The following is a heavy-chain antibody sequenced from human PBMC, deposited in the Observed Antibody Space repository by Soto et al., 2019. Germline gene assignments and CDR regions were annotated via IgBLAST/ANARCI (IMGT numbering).Heavy chain of an antibody. CDR2: IHFSGIT. CDR1: GGSISNYY. CDR3: ARDGIAVAGTRWFDP. J-gene: IGHJ5*02. Sequence: SETLSLTCIVSGGSISNYYWSWIRQSPGKGLEWIGFIHFSGITDYNPSLSSRVTISVDTSKNHFSLKLSSVTAADTAVYYCARDGIAVAGTRWFDPWGQGTLVTVSS. D-gene: IGHD6-19*01. V-gene: IGHV4-59*12.